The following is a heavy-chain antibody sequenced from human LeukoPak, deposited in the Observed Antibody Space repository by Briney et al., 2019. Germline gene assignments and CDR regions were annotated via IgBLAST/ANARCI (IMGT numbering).Heavy chain of an antibody. J-gene: IGHJ4*02. D-gene: IGHD3-22*01. CDR1: GSTFSSYA. V-gene: IGHV3-30*04. CDR2: ISYDGSNK. Sequence: PGGPLRLSCAASGSTFSSYAMHWVRQAPGKGLEWVAVISYDGSNKYYADSVKGRFTISRDNSKNTLYLQMNSLRAEDTAVYYCASPYYYDSSGYYHPAGRQPYYFDYWGQGTLVTVSS. CDR3: ASPYYYDSSGYYHPAGRQPYYFDY.